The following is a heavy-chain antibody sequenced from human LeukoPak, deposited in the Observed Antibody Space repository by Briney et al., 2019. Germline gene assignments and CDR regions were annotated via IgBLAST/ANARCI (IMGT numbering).Heavy chain of an antibody. CDR1: GDSVSSNSAA. CDR3: AREKPRIAAAGGRNWFDP. Sequence: SPTLSLTFAISGDSVSSNSAAWNWIRQSPSRGLEWLGRTYYRSKWYNDYAVSVKSRITINPDTSKNQFSLQLNSVTPEDTAVYYCAREKPRIAAAGGRNWFDPWGQGTLVTVSS. V-gene: IGHV6-1*01. D-gene: IGHD6-13*01. J-gene: IGHJ5*02. CDR2: TYYRSKWYN.